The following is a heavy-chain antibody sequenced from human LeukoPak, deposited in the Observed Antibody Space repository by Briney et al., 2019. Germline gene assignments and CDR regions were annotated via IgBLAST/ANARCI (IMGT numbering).Heavy chain of an antibody. Sequence: SETLSLTCTVSGGSINSNSYFWGWIRQPPGKGLEWIGRFYYSGSTYYNPSLKSRVTISVDTSKNQFSLKLSSVTAADTAVYYCARETVNGNWFDPWGQGTLVTVSS. CDR3: ARETVNGNWFDP. CDR2: FYYSGST. J-gene: IGHJ5*02. D-gene: IGHD1-14*01. CDR1: GGSINSNSYF. V-gene: IGHV4-39*07.